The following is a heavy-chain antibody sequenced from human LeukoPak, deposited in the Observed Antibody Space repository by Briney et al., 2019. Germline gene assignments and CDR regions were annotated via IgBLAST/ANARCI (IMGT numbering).Heavy chain of an antibody. J-gene: IGHJ4*02. V-gene: IGHV4-4*07. Sequence: SETLSLTCTVSGGSISSYYWSWIRQPAGKGLEWIGRIYTSGSTNYNPSLKSRVTISVDTSKNQFSLKLSSVTTADTAVYYCARDLTAAGYFDFWSQGTVVTVSS. CDR2: IYTSGST. CDR3: ARDLTAAGYFDF. CDR1: GGSISSYY. D-gene: IGHD6-13*01.